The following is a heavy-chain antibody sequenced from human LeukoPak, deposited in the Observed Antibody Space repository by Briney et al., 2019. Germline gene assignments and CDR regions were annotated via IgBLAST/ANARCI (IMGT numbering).Heavy chain of an antibody. CDR3: ARGAVGSRAHYFDY. CDR2: IYTSGST. CDR1: GGSISSGSYY. Sequence: PSETLSLTCTVSGGSISSGSYYWSWIRQPAGKGLEWIGRIYTSGSTNYNPSLKSRVTISVDTSKNQFSLKLSSVTAADTAGYYCARGAVGSRAHYFDYWGQGTLVTVSS. D-gene: IGHD1-26*01. V-gene: IGHV4-61*02. J-gene: IGHJ4*02.